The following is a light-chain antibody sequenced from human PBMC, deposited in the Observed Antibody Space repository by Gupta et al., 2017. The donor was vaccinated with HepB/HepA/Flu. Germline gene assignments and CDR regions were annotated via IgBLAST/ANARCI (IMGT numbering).Light chain of an antibody. Sequence: DIVMTQSPDYLAVSLGERATINCKSSQSVLYSSNNKNYLAWYQQKPGQPPKLLIYWASTRESGVPDRFSGSGSGTDFTLPISSLQAEDVAVYYCQQYYSTPCSFGQGTKLEIK. J-gene: IGKJ2*04. CDR1: QSVLYSSNNKNY. V-gene: IGKV4-1*01. CDR3: QQYYSTPCS. CDR2: WAS.